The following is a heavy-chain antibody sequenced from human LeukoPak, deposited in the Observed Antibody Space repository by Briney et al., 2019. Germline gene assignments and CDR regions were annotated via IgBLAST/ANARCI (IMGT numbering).Heavy chain of an antibody. J-gene: IGHJ4*02. V-gene: IGHV3-23*01. CDR3: AKTGVAGPTPHPFDY. Sequence: PGGSLRLSCAASGLTFSSYAMSWVRQAPGKGLEWVSAISGSGGSTYYADSVKGRFTISRDNSKNTLYLQMNSLRAEDTAVYYCAKTGVAGPTPHPFDYWGQGTLVTVSS. D-gene: IGHD6-19*01. CDR1: GLTFSSYA. CDR2: ISGSGGST.